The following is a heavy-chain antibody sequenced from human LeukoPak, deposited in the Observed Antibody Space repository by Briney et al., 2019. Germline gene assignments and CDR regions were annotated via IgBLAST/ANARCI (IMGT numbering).Heavy chain of an antibody. CDR3: ARASSKQLAGYLPDGFDI. V-gene: IGHV3-21*01. CDR2: ISSGGTYV. J-gene: IGHJ3*02. D-gene: IGHD3-9*01. Sequence: GGSLRLSCAASGFTFSSYSMNWVRQAPGKGLEWVSSISSGGTYVYYADSVRGRFTISRDNAKNSLSLQMNSLRADDAAVYYCARASSKQLAGYLPDGFDIWGQGTMVTVSS. CDR1: GFTFSSYS.